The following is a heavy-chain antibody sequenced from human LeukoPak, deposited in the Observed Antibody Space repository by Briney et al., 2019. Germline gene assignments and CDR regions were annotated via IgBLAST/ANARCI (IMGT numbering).Heavy chain of an antibody. CDR2: ISWNSGII. J-gene: IGHJ5*02. Sequence: GGSLRLSCAASGFTFHDYAMHWVRQAPGKGLEWVSGISWNSGIIGYADSVKGRFTTSRDNAKNSLYLQMNSLRPEDTAVYYCATRGTWELGNWFDPWGQGTLVTVSS. D-gene: IGHD1-26*01. CDR1: GFTFHDYA. CDR3: ATRGTWELGNWFDP. V-gene: IGHV3-9*01.